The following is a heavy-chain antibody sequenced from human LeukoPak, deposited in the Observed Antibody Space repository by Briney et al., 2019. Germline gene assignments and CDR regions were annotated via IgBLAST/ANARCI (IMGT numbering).Heavy chain of an antibody. V-gene: IGHV3-74*01. CDR1: GLTFSSHW. J-gene: IGHJ4*02. CDR3: VRDGQGSTPLDY. D-gene: IGHD1-26*01. Sequence: GGSLRLSCAASGLTFSSHWMHWVRQAPGKGLVWVSGISSDGSRPRYADSVNGRFTISRDNAKNTLYLQMNSLRAEDTAVYFCVRDGQGSTPLDYWGQGTLVTVSS. CDR2: ISSDGSRP.